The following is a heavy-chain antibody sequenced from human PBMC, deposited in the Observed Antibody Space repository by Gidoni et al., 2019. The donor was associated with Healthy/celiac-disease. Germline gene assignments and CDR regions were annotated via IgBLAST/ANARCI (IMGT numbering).Heavy chain of an antibody. J-gene: IGHJ4*02. V-gene: IGHV3-21*01. CDR3: ASELLTRGDFDY. CDR2: ISSSSSYI. Sequence: EVQLVESGGGLVKPGGSLRLSCAASGFTFSSYSMKWVRQAPGKGLGWVSSISSSSSYIYYADSGKGRFTISRDNAKNSLYLQMNSLRAEDTAVYYCASELLTRGDFDYWGQGTLVTVSS. CDR1: GFTFSSYS. D-gene: IGHD1-26*01.